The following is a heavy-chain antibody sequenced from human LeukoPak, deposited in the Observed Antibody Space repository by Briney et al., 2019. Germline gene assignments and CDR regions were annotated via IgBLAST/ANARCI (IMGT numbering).Heavy chain of an antibody. D-gene: IGHD3-10*01. J-gene: IGHJ5*02. CDR1: GGSISSSSYY. CDR3: ARLYRMLRGVSRFDP. CDR2: IYYSGST. Sequence: SETLSLTCSVSGGSISSSSYYWGWIRQPPGKGLEWIGSIYYSGSTYYNPSLKSRVTISVDTSKNQFSLKLSSVTAADTAVYYCARLYRMLRGVSRFDPWGQGTLVTVSS. V-gene: IGHV4-39*01.